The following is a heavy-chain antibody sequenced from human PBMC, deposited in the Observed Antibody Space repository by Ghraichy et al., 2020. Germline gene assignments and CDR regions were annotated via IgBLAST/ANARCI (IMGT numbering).Heavy chain of an antibody. D-gene: IGHD1-26*01. CDR3: ARGADEAKTGF. V-gene: IGHV4-34*01. J-gene: IGHJ4*02. CDR2: IHPTGIK. Sequence: SETLSLTCAVSGTSLSGHYWSWIRQSPGRGLEWIGEIHPTGIKDYNPSLWSRVTISADTSKNQFSLNLDSVIAADTAIYYCARGADEAKTGFWGQGTLVTVSS. CDR1: GTSLSGHY.